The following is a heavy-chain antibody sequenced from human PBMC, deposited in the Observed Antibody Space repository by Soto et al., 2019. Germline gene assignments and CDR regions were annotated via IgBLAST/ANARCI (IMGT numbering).Heavy chain of an antibody. J-gene: IGHJ4*02. V-gene: IGHV3-7*03. CDR1: GFDFSRYY. CDR3: ARAPYYDFDRADY. Sequence: GSLRLSCVASGFDFSRYYMNWVRQAPGKGLEWVADIKEDGSEKYYVDSVKGRFTISRDNTKNSIYLQMNSLRAEDTAVYYCARAPYYDFDRADYWGQGTLVTVSS. CDR2: IKEDGSEK. D-gene: IGHD3-3*01.